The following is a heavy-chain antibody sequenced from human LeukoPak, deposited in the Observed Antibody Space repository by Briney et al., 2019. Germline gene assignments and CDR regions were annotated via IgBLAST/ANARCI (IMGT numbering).Heavy chain of an antibody. CDR2: INPNSGGT. V-gene: IGHV1-2*02. D-gene: IGHD2-2*03. CDR1: GYTFTGYY. J-gene: IGHJ4*02. CDR3: ARANRDGSDYFDY. Sequence: ASVKVSCKSSGYTFTGYYMHGVRQAPGQGGEWVGWINPNSGGTNYAQKFQGRVTMTRDTSISTAYMELSRLRSDDTAVYYCARANRDGSDYFDYWGQGTLVTVSS.